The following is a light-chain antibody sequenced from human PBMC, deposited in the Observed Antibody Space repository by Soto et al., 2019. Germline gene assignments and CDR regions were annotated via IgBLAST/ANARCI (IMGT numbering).Light chain of an antibody. CDR2: GIS. CDR1: QSVTNRY. Sequence: ESVLTQSPGTLSLSPGERATLSCRASQSVTNRYFAWYQQRPGQAPRLLIYGISNRATGIPDRFSGSGSETDFTLTISRLEPEDFVVYYCQQYSSLPPAFGQGTKLEVQ. V-gene: IGKV3-20*01. CDR3: QQYSSLPPA. J-gene: IGKJ2*01.